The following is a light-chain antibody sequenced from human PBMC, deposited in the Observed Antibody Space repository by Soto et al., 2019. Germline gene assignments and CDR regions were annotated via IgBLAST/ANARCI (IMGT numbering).Light chain of an antibody. Sequence: QSVLTQSPSASASLGASVKLTCTLSSLLSNYAIAWHQQQPEKGPRYLIKLNRDGSHSKGDGIPNRFSGSSSGAECYLTISSLQSEDEADYYCQTWGTGIVIFGGGTKLTVL. V-gene: IGLV4-69*01. J-gene: IGLJ2*01. CDR3: QTWGTGIVI. CDR1: SLLSNYA. CDR2: LNRDGSH.